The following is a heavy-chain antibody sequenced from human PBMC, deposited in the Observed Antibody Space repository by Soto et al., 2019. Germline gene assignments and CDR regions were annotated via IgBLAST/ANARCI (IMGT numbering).Heavy chain of an antibody. D-gene: IGHD6-19*01. J-gene: IGHJ4*02. CDR3: AKDRGGSGWSTLDH. CDR1: GFSFSYFA. Sequence: EVQLLESGGSLVHPGGSLRLSCPASGFSFSYFAMSWVRQAPGKGLEWVAAISGSGGNTYYADSVKGRFTISRDNSKNTLFLQMNSLRDEDTAVYYCAKDRGGSGWSTLDHWGQGTLVTVSS. V-gene: IGHV3-23*01. CDR2: ISGSGGNT.